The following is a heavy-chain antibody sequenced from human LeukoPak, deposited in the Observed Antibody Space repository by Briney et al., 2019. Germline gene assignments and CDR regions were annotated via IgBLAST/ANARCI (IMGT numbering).Heavy chain of an antibody. Sequence: GGSLRLSCAGSGDSWMHWVRQVPGKGLVWVSRIKTDGSSTSYADSVKGRFTISNDNAENTLYLQMNSLRAEDTAVYYCARGDGVIMNYWGQGTLVTVSS. CDR1: GDSW. V-gene: IGHV3-74*01. CDR2: IKTDGSST. CDR3: ARGDGVIMNY. J-gene: IGHJ4*02. D-gene: IGHD3-10*01.